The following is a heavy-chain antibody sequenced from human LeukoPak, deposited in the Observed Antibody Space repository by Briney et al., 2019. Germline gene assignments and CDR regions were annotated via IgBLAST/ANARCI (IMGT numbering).Heavy chain of an antibody. D-gene: IGHD3-16*02. J-gene: IGHJ4*02. CDR1: GGSISSGGYY. CDR3: ARHVYDYVWGSYRYTGQFDY. Sequence: SETLSLTCTVSGGSISSGGYYWSWIRQHPGKGLEWIGYIYYSGSTYYNPSLKSRVTISVDTSKNQFSLKLSSVTAADTAVYYCARHVYDYVWGSYRYTGQFDYWGQGTLVTVSS. V-gene: IGHV4-39*01. CDR2: IYYSGST.